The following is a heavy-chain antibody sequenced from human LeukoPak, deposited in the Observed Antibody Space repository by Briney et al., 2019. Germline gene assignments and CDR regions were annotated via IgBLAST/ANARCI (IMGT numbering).Heavy chain of an antibody. CDR3: ASQVEDIVATEGQFDY. CDR2: IYYSGST. V-gene: IGHV4-39*01. J-gene: IGHJ4*02. D-gene: IGHD5-12*01. CDR1: GGSISSSSYY. Sequence: PSETLSLTCTVSGGSISSSSYYWGWIRQPPGKGLEWIGSIYYSGSTYYNPSLKSRVTISVDTSKNQFSLKLSSVTAADTAVYYCASQVEDIVATEGQFDYWGQGTLVTVSS.